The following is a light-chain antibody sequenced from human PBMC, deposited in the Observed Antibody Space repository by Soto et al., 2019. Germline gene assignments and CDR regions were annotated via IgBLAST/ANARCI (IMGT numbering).Light chain of an antibody. CDR1: ISDIGAYNY. CDR2: DVS. J-gene: IGLJ2*01. CDR3: CSYAGFYNLV. V-gene: IGLV2-11*01. Sequence: QSALTQPRSVSGSPGQSVTISCTGTISDIGAYNYVSWYQQHPGEAPKLMIHDVSQRPSGVPDRFSGSKSGNTASLTISGLQAEDEADYYCCSYAGFYNLVFGGGTQLTVL.